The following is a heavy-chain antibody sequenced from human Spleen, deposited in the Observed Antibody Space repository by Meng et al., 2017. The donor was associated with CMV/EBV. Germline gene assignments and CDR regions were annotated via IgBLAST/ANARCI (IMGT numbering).Heavy chain of an antibody. V-gene: IGHV3-73*01. J-gene: IGHJ4*02. CDR1: GFTLSGSS. CDR3: LLGGRFYGQ. Sequence: GESLKISCAASGFTLSGSSIHWVRQASGKGLEWLGRIRSKDSPDTTTSSAPVKYASSVNGRITISRDDSRSTAWLQLNSLKAGDTAIYYCLLGGRFYGQGGQGTLVTVSS. D-gene: IGHD1-26*01. CDR2: IRSKDSPDTT.